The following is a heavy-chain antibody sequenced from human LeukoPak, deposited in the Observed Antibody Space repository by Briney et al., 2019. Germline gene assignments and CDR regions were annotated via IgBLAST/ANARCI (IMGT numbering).Heavy chain of an antibody. CDR2: ISSSGSTI. J-gene: IGHJ3*02. Sequence: GGSLRLSCAASGFTFSDYYMSWIRQAPGKGLEWVSYISSSGSTIYYADSVKGRFTISRDNAKNSLYLQMNSLRAEDTAVYYCATDKTTVVTRDAFDIWGQGTMVTVSS. V-gene: IGHV3-11*04. CDR3: ATDKTTVVTRDAFDI. D-gene: IGHD4-23*01. CDR1: GFTFSDYY.